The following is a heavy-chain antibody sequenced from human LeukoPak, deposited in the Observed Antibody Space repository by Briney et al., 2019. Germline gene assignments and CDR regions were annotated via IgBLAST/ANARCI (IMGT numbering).Heavy chain of an antibody. Sequence: PGGSLRLSCAASGFIVSSNYMSWVRQAPGKGLEWVSVIYSGGRTYYADSVKGRFTISRDNSRNTLYLQMNSLRAEDTAVYFCATDTPFPVPPRITAAGTPFDYWGQGTLVTVSS. V-gene: IGHV3-53*01. CDR2: IYSGGRT. CDR1: GFIVSSNY. J-gene: IGHJ4*02. D-gene: IGHD6-13*01. CDR3: ATDTPFPVPPRITAAGTPFDY.